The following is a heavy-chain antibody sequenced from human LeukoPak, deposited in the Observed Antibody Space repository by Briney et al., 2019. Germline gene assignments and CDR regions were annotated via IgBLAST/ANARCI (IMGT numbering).Heavy chain of an antibody. Sequence: PAETLSLTCAVYGGSFSGYYWSWIRQPPGKGLEWIGEINHSGSPNYNPSLKSRVTISVDTSKNQFSLKLSSVTAADTAVYYCARLRAVTRSSSWLQVRRRFDYWGQGTLVTVSS. J-gene: IGHJ4*02. CDR2: INHSGSP. CDR3: ARLRAVTRSSSWLQVRRRFDY. CDR1: GGSFSGYY. D-gene: IGHD6-13*01. V-gene: IGHV4-34*01.